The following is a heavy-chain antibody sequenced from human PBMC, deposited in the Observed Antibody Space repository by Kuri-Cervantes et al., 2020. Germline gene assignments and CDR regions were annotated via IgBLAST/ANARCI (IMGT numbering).Heavy chain of an antibody. V-gene: IGHV3-30*12. J-gene: IGHJ4*02. CDR3: ARAGVYDYGDYVNY. D-gene: IGHD4-17*01. CDR1: GFTFSSYS. CDR2: ISYDGSNK. Sequence: GGSLRLSCVASGFTFSSYSMSWVRQAPGKGLEWVAVISYDGSNKYYADSVKGRFTISRDNSKNTLYLQMNSLRAEDTAVYYCARAGVYDYGDYVNYWGQGTLVTVSS.